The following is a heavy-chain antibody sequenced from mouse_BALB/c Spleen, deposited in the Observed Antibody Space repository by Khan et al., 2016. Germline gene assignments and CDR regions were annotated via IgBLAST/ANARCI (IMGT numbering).Heavy chain of an antibody. V-gene: IGHV1S41*01. Sequence: DLVKPGASVKLSCKASGYTFTSYWINWIKQRPGQGLEWIGRIAPGSGSTYYNEMFKGKATLTVDTSSSTAYIQLSSLSSEDSAVXFCARGGKTYYAMDYWSQGTSVTVSA. CDR2: IAPGSGST. CDR3: ARGGKTYYAMDY. CDR1: GYTFTSYW. J-gene: IGHJ4*01. D-gene: IGHD2-1*01.